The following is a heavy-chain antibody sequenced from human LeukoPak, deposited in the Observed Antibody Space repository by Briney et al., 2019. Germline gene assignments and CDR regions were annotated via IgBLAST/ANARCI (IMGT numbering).Heavy chain of an antibody. CDR1: GFTFSSYG. D-gene: IGHD6-19*01. CDR2: ITGSGAFT. CDR3: AKRSAESSGYFDY. J-gene: IGHJ4*02. Sequence: GGSLRLSCAASGFTFSSYGMSWVRQAPGKGLEWVSAITGSGAFTDYADSVKGRFTISRDNSRNMLYLQMNSLRAEDTAVYYCAKRSAESSGYFDYWGQGTLVTVSS. V-gene: IGHV3-23*01.